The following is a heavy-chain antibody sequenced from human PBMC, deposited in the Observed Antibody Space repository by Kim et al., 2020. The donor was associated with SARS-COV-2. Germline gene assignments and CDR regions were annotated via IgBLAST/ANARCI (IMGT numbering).Heavy chain of an antibody. CDR2: IYPGDSDT. V-gene: IGHV5-51*01. D-gene: IGHD3-10*01. CDR3: ARINGSGDY. CDR1: GYIFSTYW. Sequence: GESLKISCKASGYIFSTYWIGWVRQMPGKGLEWMGIIYPGDSDTRYSPSFQGQVTISADKTINTVYLQWSSLKASDSAMYYCARINGSGDYWGQGTRVTV. J-gene: IGHJ4*02.